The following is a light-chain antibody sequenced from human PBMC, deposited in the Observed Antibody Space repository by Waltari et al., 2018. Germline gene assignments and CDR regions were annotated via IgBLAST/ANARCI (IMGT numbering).Light chain of an antibody. CDR3: QQFSSSVLYT. V-gene: IGKV3-20*01. J-gene: IGKJ2*01. Sequence: RAIQSVSRSRIAWYVQQAGQAPRLLIYAASVRATCIPDRFIGRGSGTDDSLTISRVEPEDAAVYYCQQFSSSVLYTFGQGTKVEI. CDR2: AAS. CDR1: QSVSRSR.